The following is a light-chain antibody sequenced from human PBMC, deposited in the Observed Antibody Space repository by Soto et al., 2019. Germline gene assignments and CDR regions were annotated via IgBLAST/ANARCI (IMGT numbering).Light chain of an antibody. CDR2: NND. Sequence: NFMLTQPRSVSGSPGKTVTISCTRSSGSIAGNSVQWHQQRPGSAPTTVIYNNDQRPSGVPDRFSGSIDSSSNSASLTISGLKTEDEADYFCQSYNSISYVVFGGGTKLTVL. V-gene: IGLV6-57*04. CDR1: SGSIAGNS. CDR3: QSYNSISYVV. J-gene: IGLJ2*01.